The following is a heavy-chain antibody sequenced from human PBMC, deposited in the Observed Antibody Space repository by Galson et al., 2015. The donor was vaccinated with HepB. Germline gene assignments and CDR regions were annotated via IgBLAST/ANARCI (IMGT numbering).Heavy chain of an antibody. Sequence: SLRLSCAASGFTFSSYAMHWVRQAPGKGLEWVAVISYDGSNKYYADSVKGRFTISRDNSKNTLYLQMNSLRAEDTAVYYCASLMVRGAGGMDVWGQGTTVTVSS. CDR3: ASLMVRGAGGMDV. D-gene: IGHD3-10*01. CDR2: ISYDGSNK. V-gene: IGHV3-30-3*01. J-gene: IGHJ6*02. CDR1: GFTFSSYA.